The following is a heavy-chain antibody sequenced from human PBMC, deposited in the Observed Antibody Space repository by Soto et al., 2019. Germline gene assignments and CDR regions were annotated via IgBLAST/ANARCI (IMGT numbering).Heavy chain of an antibody. V-gene: IGHV3-48*01. D-gene: IGHD6-13*01. Sequence: GGSLRLSCAASGFTFSSYSMNWVRQAPGKGLEWVSYISSSSSTIYYADSVTGRFTISRDNAKNSLYLQMNSLRAEDTAVYYCATVPFTSTWYGLFAYWGQGTLVTVSS. CDR1: GFTFSSYS. CDR3: ATVPFTSTWYGLFAY. CDR2: ISSSSSTI. J-gene: IGHJ4*02.